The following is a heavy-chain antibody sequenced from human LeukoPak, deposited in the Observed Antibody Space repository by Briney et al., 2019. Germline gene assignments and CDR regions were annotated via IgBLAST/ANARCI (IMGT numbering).Heavy chain of an antibody. CDR1: GFTSSSYA. J-gene: IGHJ6*04. D-gene: IGHD5-12*01. V-gene: IGHV3-30*04. CDR3: AVRYSGYDFREDFYGMDV. CDR2: ISYDGSNK. Sequence: GGSLRLSCAASGFTSSSYAMHWVRQAPGKGLEWVAVISYDGSNKSYADSVKGRFTIYRDNSKNTLYLQMISLRAEDTAGYYCAVRYSGYDFREDFYGMDVWGKGTTVTVSS.